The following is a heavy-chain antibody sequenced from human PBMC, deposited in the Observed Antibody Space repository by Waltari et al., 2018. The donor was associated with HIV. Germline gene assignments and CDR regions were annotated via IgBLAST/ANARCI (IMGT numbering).Heavy chain of an antibody. J-gene: IGHJ4*02. Sequence: QVQLQQWGAGLLKPSETLSLTCAVYGGSFSGYYWSWIRQPPGKGLEWIGEINHSGSTNYNPSLKSRVTISVDTSKNQFSLKLSSVTAADTAVYYCARGPDTFGGVIVPFDYWGQGTLVTVSS. V-gene: IGHV4-34*01. CDR3: ARGPDTFGGVIVPFDY. D-gene: IGHD3-16*02. CDR1: GGSFSGYY. CDR2: INHSGST.